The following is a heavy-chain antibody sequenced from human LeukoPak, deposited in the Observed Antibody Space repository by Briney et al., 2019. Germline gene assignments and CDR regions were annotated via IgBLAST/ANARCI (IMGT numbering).Heavy chain of an antibody. CDR1: GFTFSSYG. V-gene: IGHV3-30*18. CDR2: ISYDGSNK. J-gene: IGHJ6*02. CDR3: AKGYSYGYHYYYGMDV. Sequence: GGSLRLSCAASGFTFSSYGMHWVRQAPGKGLEWVAVISYDGSNKYYADSVKGRFTISRDNSKNTLYLQMNSLRAEDTAVYYCAKGYSYGYHYYYGMDVWGQGTTVTVSS. D-gene: IGHD5-18*01.